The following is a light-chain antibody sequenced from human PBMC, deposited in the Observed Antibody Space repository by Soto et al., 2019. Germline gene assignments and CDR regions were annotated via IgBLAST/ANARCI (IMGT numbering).Light chain of an antibody. J-gene: IGLJ1*01. CDR1: SDSIASNF. CDR2: EVN. V-gene: IGLV6-57*02. CDR3: CSYAGSYTGYV. Sequence: NFMLTQPQSLSESPGKTVTMSCTASSDSIASNFVQWCQQRPGSAPTTLIYEVNKRPSGVPDRFSGSKSGNTASLTISGLQAEDEADYYCCSYAGSYTGYVFGTGTKLTVL.